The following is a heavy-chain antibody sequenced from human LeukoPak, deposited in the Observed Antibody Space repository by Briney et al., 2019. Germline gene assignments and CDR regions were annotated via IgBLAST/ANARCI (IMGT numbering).Heavy chain of an antibody. J-gene: IGHJ4*02. CDR2: ISYDGSNK. Sequence: PGRSLRLSCAASGFTFSSYGMHWVRQAPGKGLEWVAVISYDGSNKYYADSVKGRFTISRDNSKNTLYLQMNSLRAEDTAVYYCAREGTSSWYYFDYWGRGTLVTVSS. V-gene: IGHV3-30*03. CDR3: AREGTSSWYYFDY. CDR1: GFTFSSYG. D-gene: IGHD6-13*01.